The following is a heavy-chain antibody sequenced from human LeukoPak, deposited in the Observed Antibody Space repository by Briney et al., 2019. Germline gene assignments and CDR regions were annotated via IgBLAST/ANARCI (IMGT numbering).Heavy chain of an antibody. V-gene: IGHV1-2*02. D-gene: IGHD3-9*01. CDR2: LNPDSGGT. CDR3: ARSYGILTEVDY. CDR1: GCTFTGYY. J-gene: IGHJ4*02. Sequence: GASVKVSCKASGCTFTGYYMHWVRQAPGQGLEWMGWLNPDSGGTNNAQKFQGRVTTTRDTSISTVYMELSRLRSDDTAVYYCARSYGILTEVDYWGQGTLVTVSS.